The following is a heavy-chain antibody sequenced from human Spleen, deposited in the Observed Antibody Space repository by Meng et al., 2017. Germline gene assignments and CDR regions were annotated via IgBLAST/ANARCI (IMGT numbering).Heavy chain of an antibody. Sequence: ASVKVSCKASGYTFTDYYIHWVRQAPGQGLEWMGMINPSNGFTTYAQKFQGRVTMTGDTSTSTVYMELSSLRSEDTAVYYCARDQTGATLFDYWGQGTRVT. J-gene: IGHJ4*02. V-gene: IGHV1-46*01. D-gene: IGHD7-27*01. CDR1: GYTFTDYY. CDR3: ARDQTGATLFDY. CDR2: INPSNGFT.